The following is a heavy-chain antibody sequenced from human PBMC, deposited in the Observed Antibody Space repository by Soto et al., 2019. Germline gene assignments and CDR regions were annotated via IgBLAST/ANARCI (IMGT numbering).Heavy chain of an antibody. V-gene: IGHV3-74*01. CDR3: ARNWNGVDY. J-gene: IGHJ4*02. CDR1: GFTFSNHW. D-gene: IGHD1-1*01. Sequence: EVQLVESGGGLVQPGESLRLSCEASGFTFSNHWMHWVRQAPGKGPVWVARIKTDGSTTNYADYVKGRFTVSRDNANNTLFLQMNSLRVEDTALYYCARNWNGVDYWGQGTLVTVSS. CDR2: IKTDGSTT.